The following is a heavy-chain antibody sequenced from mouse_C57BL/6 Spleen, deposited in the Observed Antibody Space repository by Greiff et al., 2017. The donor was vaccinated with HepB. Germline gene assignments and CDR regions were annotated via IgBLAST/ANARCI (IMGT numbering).Heavy chain of an antibody. J-gene: IGHJ1*03. V-gene: IGHV6-6*01. Sequence: EVKLVESGGGLVQPGGSMKLSCAASGFTFSDAWMDWVRQSPEKGLEWVAEIRNKANNHATYYAESVKGRFTISRDDSKSSVYLQMNSLRAEDTGSYYCTSRGWDYDWYFDVWGTGTTVTVSS. CDR2: IRNKANNHAT. CDR1: GFTFSDAW. D-gene: IGHD2-4*01. CDR3: TSRGWDYDWYFDV.